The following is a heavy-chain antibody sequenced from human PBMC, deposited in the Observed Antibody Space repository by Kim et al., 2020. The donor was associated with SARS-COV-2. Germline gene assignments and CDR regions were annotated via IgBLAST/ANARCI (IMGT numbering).Heavy chain of an antibody. CDR2: IYHSGST. Sequence: SETLSLTCTVSGGSISSYYWSWIRQPPGKGLEWIGYIYHSGSTNYNPSLKSRVTISVDTSKNQFSLKLSSVTAADTAVYYCARGGYTEQLLIHTGFDPWGQETLVTVSS. J-gene: IGHJ5*02. CDR3: ARGGYTEQLLIHTGFDP. D-gene: IGHD6-13*01. CDR1: GGSISSYY. V-gene: IGHV4-59*01.